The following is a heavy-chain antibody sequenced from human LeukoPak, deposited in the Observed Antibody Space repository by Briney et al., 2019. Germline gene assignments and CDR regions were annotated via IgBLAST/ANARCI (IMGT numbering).Heavy chain of an antibody. CDR1: GGSISSYY. Sequence: SETLSLTCTVSGGSISSYYWSWIRQPPGKGMEWIGYIYYSGTTNYNPSLKSRVTISVDTSKNQFSLKLSSVTAADTAVYYCARGVYIAAAQYAYWGQGTLVTVSS. V-gene: IGHV4-59*01. CDR2: IYYSGTT. D-gene: IGHD6-13*01. J-gene: IGHJ4*02. CDR3: ARGVYIAAAQYAY.